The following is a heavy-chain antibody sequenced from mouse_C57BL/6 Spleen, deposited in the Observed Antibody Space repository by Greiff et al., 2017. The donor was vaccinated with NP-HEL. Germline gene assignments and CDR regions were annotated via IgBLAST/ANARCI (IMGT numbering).Heavy chain of an antibody. V-gene: IGHV1-64*01. Sequence: VQLQQPGAELVKPGASVKLSCKASGYTFTSYWMHWVKQRPGQGLEWIGMIHPNSGSTNYNEKFKSKATLTVDKSSSTAYMQLSSLTSEDSAVYYCALTGTGTYYFDYWGQGTTLTVSS. D-gene: IGHD4-1*01. J-gene: IGHJ2*01. CDR3: ALTGTGTYYFDY. CDR1: GYTFTSYW. CDR2: IHPNSGST.